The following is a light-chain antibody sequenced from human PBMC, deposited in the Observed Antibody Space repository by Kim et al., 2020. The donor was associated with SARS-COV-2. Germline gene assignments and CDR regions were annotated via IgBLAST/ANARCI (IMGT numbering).Light chain of an antibody. CDR1: SSNIGAGFD. CDR2: ANN. Sequence: RVTISCTGSSSNIGAGFDVHWYQQLPGTAPKLLISANNSRPSGVPDRFSGSKSGTSASLAITGLQAEDEADYYCQSFDTSLSGFVLFGGGTQLTVL. V-gene: IGLV1-40*01. J-gene: IGLJ2*01. CDR3: QSFDTSLSGFVL.